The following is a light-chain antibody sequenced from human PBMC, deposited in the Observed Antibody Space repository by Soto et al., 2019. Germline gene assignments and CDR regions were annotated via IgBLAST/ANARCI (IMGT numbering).Light chain of an antibody. CDR1: SSNIGSNL. J-gene: IGLJ2*01. CDR3: AAWDDSLNGVF. CDR2: SNN. V-gene: IGLV1-44*01. Sequence: QSVLTQPPSASGTPGQRVTISCSGSSSNIGSNLVNWYQQLPGMAPNLLVYSNNQRPSGVPDRFSGSKSGTSASLAISGLQSEDEADYYCAAWDDSLNGVFFGGGTKLTVL.